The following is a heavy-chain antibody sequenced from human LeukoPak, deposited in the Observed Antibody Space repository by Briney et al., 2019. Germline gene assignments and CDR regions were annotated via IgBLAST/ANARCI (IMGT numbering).Heavy chain of an antibody. J-gene: IGHJ4*02. D-gene: IGHD3-3*01. CDR2: IYTSGST. Sequence: PSETLSLTCTVSGGSISSYYWSWIRQPAGKGLEWIGRIYTSGSTNYNPSLKSRVTMSVDTSKNQFSLKLSSVTAADTAVYYCARGPPGTITIFGVVRGYYFDYWGQGTLVTVSS. V-gene: IGHV4-4*07. CDR3: ARGPPGTITIFGVVRGYYFDY. CDR1: GGSISSYY.